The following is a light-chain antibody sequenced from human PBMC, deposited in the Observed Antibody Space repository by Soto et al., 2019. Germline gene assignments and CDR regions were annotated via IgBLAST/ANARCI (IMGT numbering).Light chain of an antibody. J-gene: IGLJ1*01. Sequence: QSALTQPRSVSGSPGQSVTISCTGSFSDIGDYDYVSWYQQHPGEAPKLMISDVSKRPSGVPARFSGSKSGNTASLTISGLQAEDEADYYCCSFAGSKTLYVFGTGTKVTVL. CDR2: DVS. V-gene: IGLV2-11*01. CDR3: CSFAGSKTLYV. CDR1: FSDIGDYDY.